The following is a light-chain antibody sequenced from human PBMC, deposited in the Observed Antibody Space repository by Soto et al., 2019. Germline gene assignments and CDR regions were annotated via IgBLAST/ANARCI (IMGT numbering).Light chain of an antibody. CDR2: KAS. CDR1: RTISSW. V-gene: IGKV1-5*03. Sequence: DIQMTQSPSTLSASVGDRVTITCWASRTISSWLAWYQQKPGKAPKLLIYKASTLKSGVPSRFSGSGSGTEFTLTISSLQPDDFATYYCQHYNSYSEAFGQGTKVDI. J-gene: IGKJ1*01. CDR3: QHYNSYSEA.